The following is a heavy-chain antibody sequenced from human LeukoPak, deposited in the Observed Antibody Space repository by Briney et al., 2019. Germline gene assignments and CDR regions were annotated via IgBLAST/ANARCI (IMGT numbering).Heavy chain of an antibody. CDR3: ARDLPGITIFGAFEY. J-gene: IGHJ4*02. V-gene: IGHV3-23*01. D-gene: IGHD3-3*01. CDR1: GFIFRNYG. Sequence: GGSLRLSCAASGFIFRNYGMNWVRQPPGKGLEWVSGVSPNGETAYYADSVKGRFTISRDNSKNTLYLQMNSLRAEDTAVYYCARDLPGITIFGAFEYWGQGTLVTVSS. CDR2: VSPNGETA.